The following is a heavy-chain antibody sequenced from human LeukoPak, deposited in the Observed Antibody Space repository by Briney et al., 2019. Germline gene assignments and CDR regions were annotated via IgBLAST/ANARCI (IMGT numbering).Heavy chain of an antibody. J-gene: IGHJ5*02. Sequence: GEALQISCKGSGYSFTSYWISWVRPMPGKGLGWMGRIDPSDSYTNYSPSFQGHVTISADKSISTAYLQWSSLKASDTAMYYCARPRGIAKNWFDPWGQGALVTVSS. CDR1: GYSFTSYW. CDR2: IDPSDSYT. D-gene: IGHD2-15*01. CDR3: ARPRGIAKNWFDP. V-gene: IGHV5-10-1*01.